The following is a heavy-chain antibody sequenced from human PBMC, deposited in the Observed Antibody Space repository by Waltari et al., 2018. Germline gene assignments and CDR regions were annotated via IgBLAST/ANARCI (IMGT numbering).Heavy chain of an antibody. J-gene: IGHJ2*01. D-gene: IGHD4-17*01. CDR1: GGSISSDGYY. V-gene: IGHV4-31*03. CDR2: IYYSGST. CDR3: ARARYSTVVPYFDL. Sequence: QVQLQESGPGLVKPSQTLSLTCTVSGGSISSDGYYWSWIRQHPGKGLEWIGYIYYSGSTYYNPSLKSRVTISVDTSKNQFSLKLSSVTAADTAVYYCARARYSTVVPYFDLWGRGTLVTVSS.